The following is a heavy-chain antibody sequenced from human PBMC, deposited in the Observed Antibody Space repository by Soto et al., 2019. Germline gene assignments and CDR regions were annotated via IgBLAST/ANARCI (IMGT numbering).Heavy chain of an antibody. CDR2: IYYSGST. V-gene: IGHV4-39*01. CDR3: ARRERAAGTDWWFDP. CDR1: GGSISSSSFH. Sequence: PSETLSLTCTVSGGSISSSSFHWGWIRQPPGKGLEWIGSIYYSGSTYYSTSLKNRVTISVDTSKNQFSLKLSSVTAADTAVYYCARRERAAGTDWWFDPWGQGTLVTVSS. D-gene: IGHD6-13*01. J-gene: IGHJ5*02.